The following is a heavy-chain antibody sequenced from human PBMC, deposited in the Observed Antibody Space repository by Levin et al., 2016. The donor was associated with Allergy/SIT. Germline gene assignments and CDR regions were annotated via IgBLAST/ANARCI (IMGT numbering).Heavy chain of an antibody. D-gene: IGHD5-18*01. CDR1: GGSISSSSYY. J-gene: IGHJ3*02. CDR2: IYYSGST. V-gene: IGHV4-39*01. Sequence: SETLSLTCTVSGGSISSSSYYWGWIRQPPGKGLEWIGSIYYSGSTYYNPSLKSRVTISVDTSKNQFSLKLSSVTAADTAVYYCARLPHTAMAPFDIWGQGTMVTVSS. CDR3: ARLPHTAMAPFDI.